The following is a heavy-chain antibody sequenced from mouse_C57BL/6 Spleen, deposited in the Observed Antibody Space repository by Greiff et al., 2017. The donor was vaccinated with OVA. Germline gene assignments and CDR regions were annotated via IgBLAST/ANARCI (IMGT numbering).Heavy chain of an antibody. J-gene: IGHJ4*01. Sequence: EVQLVESGGGLVQSGRSLRLSCATSGFTFSDFYMEWVRQAPGKGLEWIAASRNKANDYTTEYSASVKGRFIVSRDTSQSILYLQMNALRAEDTAIYYCARGSNYYAMDYWGQGTSVTVSS. CDR2: SRNKANDYTT. CDR3: ARGSNYYAMDY. CDR1: GFTFSDFY. D-gene: IGHD1-1*01. V-gene: IGHV7-1*01.